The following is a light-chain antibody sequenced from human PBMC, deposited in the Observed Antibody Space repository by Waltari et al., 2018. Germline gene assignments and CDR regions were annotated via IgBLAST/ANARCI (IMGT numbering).Light chain of an antibody. CDR2: GAS. CDR1: QGISSA. J-gene: IGKJ4*01. Sequence: AIQLTQSPSSLSASVGDRVTITCRTSQGISSALAWYQRKPGKAPKLLIYGASSLQSRVPSRFSGSGSGTDFTLTISSLQPEDFATYYCQQFNTYPLTFGGGTKVEIK. CDR3: QQFNTYPLT. V-gene: IGKV1-13*02.